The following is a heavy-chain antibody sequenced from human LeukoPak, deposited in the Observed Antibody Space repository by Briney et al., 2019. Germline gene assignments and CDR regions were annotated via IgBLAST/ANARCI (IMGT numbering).Heavy chain of an antibody. D-gene: IGHD6-13*01. CDR2: INHSGST. CDR3: ASHGSSWYVFDY. V-gene: IGHV4-34*01. J-gene: IGHJ4*02. CDR1: GGSFSGYY. Sequence: SETLSLTCAVYGGSFSGYYWSWIRQPPGKGLEWIGEINHSGSTNYNPSLKSRVTISVNTSKKQFSLKLSSVTAADTAVYYCASHGSSWYVFDYWGQGTLVTVSS.